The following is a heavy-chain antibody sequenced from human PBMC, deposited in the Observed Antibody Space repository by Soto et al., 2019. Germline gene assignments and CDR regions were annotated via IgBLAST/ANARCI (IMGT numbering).Heavy chain of an antibody. CDR1: GVTFDNYA. CDR2: IIPIFGTA. J-gene: IGHJ4*02. V-gene: IGHV1-69*06. D-gene: IGHD3-22*01. CDR3: ARDLEGYCDRPGYYPPRYDS. Sequence: QVQLVQSGAEVKKPGSSVKVSCKASGVTFDNYAISWVRQAPGQGLEWMGGIIPIFGTANYAQKFQGRVTIIADRSTTTAYMEVNSLRSDDTAVYYCARDLEGYCDRPGYYPPRYDSWGQGTLVTVSS.